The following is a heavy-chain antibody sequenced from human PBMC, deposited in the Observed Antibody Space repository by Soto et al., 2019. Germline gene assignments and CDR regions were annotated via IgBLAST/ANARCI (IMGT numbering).Heavy chain of an antibody. CDR3: ARHHDS. Sequence: QVQLQESGPGLVKPSETLSLTCTVSGGPISSYYWSWIRQPPGKGLEWIGYIYYSGSTNYNPSLMSRVTISVDTSKNQFSLKRSSVTAADTAVYYCARHHDSWGQGTLVTVSS. CDR1: GGPISSYY. CDR2: IYYSGST. J-gene: IGHJ4*02. V-gene: IGHV4-59*08.